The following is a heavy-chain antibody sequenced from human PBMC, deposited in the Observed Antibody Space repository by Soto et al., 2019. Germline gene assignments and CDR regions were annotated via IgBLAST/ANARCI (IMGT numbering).Heavy chain of an antibody. CDR1: GGSFSGYY. CDR3: ARGLRTTVLVWLDY. CDR2: INHSGST. Sequence: SETLSLTCAVYGGSFSGYYWSWIRQPPGKGLECIGEINHSGSTNYNPSLKSRVTISVDTSKNQFSLKLSSVTAADTAVYYCARGLRTTVLVWLDYWGQGTLVTVSS. D-gene: IGHD4-17*01. J-gene: IGHJ4*02. V-gene: IGHV4-34*01.